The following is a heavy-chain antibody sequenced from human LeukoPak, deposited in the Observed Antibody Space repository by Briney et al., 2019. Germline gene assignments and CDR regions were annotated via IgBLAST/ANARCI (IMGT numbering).Heavy chain of an antibody. J-gene: IGHJ6*02. CDR1: GGSISSYY. CDR3: ARDRGRYYDILTGYSPYYYGMDV. CDR2: IYYSGSA. D-gene: IGHD3-9*01. V-gene: IGHV4-59*01. Sequence: SETLSLTCTVSGGSISSYYWSWIRQPPGKGLEWTGYIYYSGSANYNPSLKSRVTISVDTSKNQFSLKLSSVTAADTAVYYCARDRGRYYDILTGYSPYYYGMDVWGQGTTVTVSS.